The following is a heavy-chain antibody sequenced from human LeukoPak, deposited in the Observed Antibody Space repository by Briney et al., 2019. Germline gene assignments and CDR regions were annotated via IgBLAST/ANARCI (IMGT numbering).Heavy chain of an antibody. CDR1: GYNFNDYY. J-gene: IGHJ4*02. CDR3: ARELFRHYEWSQRGFDF. CDR2: INAATGDT. D-gene: IGHD3-16*01. V-gene: IGHV1-2*02. Sequence: ASVKVPCKTSGYNFNDYYVNWVRQIPGQAYEWLGWINAATGDTKFAEKFQDRVTLTRDSSVNTAYMDLRSLTSDDAAIYYCARELFRHYEWSQRGFDFWGQGTLVTVSS.